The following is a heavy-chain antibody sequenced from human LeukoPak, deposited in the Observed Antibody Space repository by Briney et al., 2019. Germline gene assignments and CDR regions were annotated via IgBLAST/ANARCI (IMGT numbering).Heavy chain of an antibody. Sequence: GGSLRLSCSASGFTFSSHAMHWVRQAPGRGLEYVSAIDPNGGSIYYTDSVKGRFTISRDNAKNSLYLQMNSLRAEDTAVYYCARDMAVAGIFDYWGQGTLVTVSS. CDR3: ARDMAVAGIFDY. J-gene: IGHJ4*02. V-gene: IGHV3-64*04. CDR2: IDPNGGSI. D-gene: IGHD6-19*01. CDR1: GFTFSSHA.